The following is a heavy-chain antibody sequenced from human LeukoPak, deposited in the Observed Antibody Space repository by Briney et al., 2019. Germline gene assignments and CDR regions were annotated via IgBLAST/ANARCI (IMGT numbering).Heavy chain of an antibody. Sequence: GGSLRLSCAASGFTFSSYSMNWVRQAPGKGLEWVSYISSSSSTIYYADSVKGRFTISRDNAKNSLYLQMNSLRAEDTAVYYCARGGSYAAFDIWGQGTMVTVSS. V-gene: IGHV3-48*01. J-gene: IGHJ3*02. CDR3: ARGGSYAAFDI. CDR2: ISSSSSTI. D-gene: IGHD1-26*01. CDR1: GFTFSSYS.